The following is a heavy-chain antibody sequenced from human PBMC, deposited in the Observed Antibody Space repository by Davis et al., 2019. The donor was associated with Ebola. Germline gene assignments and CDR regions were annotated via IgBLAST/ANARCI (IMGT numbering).Heavy chain of an antibody. CDR3: ARGSLGYSYGPRGDY. J-gene: IGHJ4*02. Sequence: SETLSLTCAVYGGSFSGYYWSWIRQPPGKGLEWIGEINHSGSTNYNPSLKSRVTISVDTSKNQFSLKLSSVTAADTAVYYCARGSLGYSYGPRGDYWGQGTLVTVSS. V-gene: IGHV4-34*01. CDR2: INHSGST. CDR1: GGSFSGYY. D-gene: IGHD5-18*01.